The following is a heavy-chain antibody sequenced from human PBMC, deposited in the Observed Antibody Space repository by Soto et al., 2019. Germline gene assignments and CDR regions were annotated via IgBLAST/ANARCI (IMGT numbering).Heavy chain of an antibody. CDR2: MNPNSGNT. Sequence: ASVKVSCKASGYTFTSYDINWVRQSTGQGLEWMGWMNPNSGNTGYAQKFQGRVTMTRNTSISTAYMELSSLRSEDTAVYYCARGVRTKRSDILTGYLGVYYYYYMDVWGKGTTVTVSS. CDR3: ARGVRTKRSDILTGYLGVYYYYYMDV. D-gene: IGHD3-9*01. J-gene: IGHJ6*03. V-gene: IGHV1-8*01. CDR1: GYTFTSYD.